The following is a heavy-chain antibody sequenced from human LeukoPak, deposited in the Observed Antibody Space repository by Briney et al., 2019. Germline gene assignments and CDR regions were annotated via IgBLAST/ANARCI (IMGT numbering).Heavy chain of an antibody. J-gene: IGHJ6*02. Sequence: GGSLRLSCAVSGLILSNNSMTWVRQAPRKGLEWVASIKQDGSEKYYVDSVKGRFTISRDNAKNSLYLEMNSLRAEDTALYYCVRNRYNLDVWGQGTTVTVSS. CDR1: GLILSNNS. D-gene: IGHD1-1*01. CDR2: IKQDGSEK. V-gene: IGHV3-7*01. CDR3: VRNRYNLDV.